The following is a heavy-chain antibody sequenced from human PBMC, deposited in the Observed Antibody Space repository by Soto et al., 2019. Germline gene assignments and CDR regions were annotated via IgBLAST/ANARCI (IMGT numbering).Heavy chain of an antibody. CDR1: GGSISSGDYY. CDR2: IYYSGST. V-gene: IGHV4-39*01. D-gene: IGHD3-9*01. Sequence: SETLSLTCTVSGGSISSGDYYWSWIRQPPGKGLEWIGNIYYSGSTYYNPSLKSRVNISIDKSKNQFSLKLSSLTAADTALYYCARLEGLATISYYFDFWGQGTLVTVSS. CDR3: ARLEGLATISYYFDF. J-gene: IGHJ4*02.